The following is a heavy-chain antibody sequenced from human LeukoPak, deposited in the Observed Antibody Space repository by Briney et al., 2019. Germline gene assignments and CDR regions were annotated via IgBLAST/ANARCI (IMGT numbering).Heavy chain of an antibody. J-gene: IGHJ2*01. CDR1: GFTFNNYG. V-gene: IGHV3-30*03. Sequence: GGSLRLSCATSGFTFNNYGMHWVRQAPGKGLEWVAVISYDGSIKYYADSVKGRFTISRDNSKNTLYLQMNSLRAEDTAVYYCARDTEYSSSHWYFDLWGRGTLVTVSS. D-gene: IGHD6-6*01. CDR2: ISYDGSIK. CDR3: ARDTEYSSSHWYFDL.